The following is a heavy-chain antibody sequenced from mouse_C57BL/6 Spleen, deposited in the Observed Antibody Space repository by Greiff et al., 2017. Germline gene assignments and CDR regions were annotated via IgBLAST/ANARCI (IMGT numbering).Heavy chain of an antibody. CDR2: INYDGSST. CDR1: GFTFSDYY. J-gene: IGHJ2*01. V-gene: IGHV5-16*01. Sequence: EVKLVESEGGLVQPGSSMKLSCTASGFTFSDYYMAWVRQVPEKGLEWVANINYDGSSTYYLDSLKSRFIISRDNAKNILYLQMSSLKSEDTATYYCARGGSSGPFDYWGQGTTLTVSS. D-gene: IGHD3-2*02. CDR3: ARGGSSGPFDY.